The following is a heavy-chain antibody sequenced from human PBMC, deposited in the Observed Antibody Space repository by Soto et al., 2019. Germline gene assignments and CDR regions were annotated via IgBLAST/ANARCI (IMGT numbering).Heavy chain of an antibody. J-gene: IGHJ4*02. CDR2: IKSDGSGT. Sequence: EVQLVESGGGLVQLGGSLRLSCEASGFTFRTYWMHWVRQAPGKGLVWVSRIKSDGSGTYYADSVEGRFTISRDNAQTTLYLQVNSLRAEDTAVYYCVRGDGDYHDGNGYLGRHWGQGTLVTVSS. V-gene: IGHV3-74*01. CDR3: VRGDGDYHDGNGYLGRH. CDR1: GFTFRTYW. D-gene: IGHD3-22*01.